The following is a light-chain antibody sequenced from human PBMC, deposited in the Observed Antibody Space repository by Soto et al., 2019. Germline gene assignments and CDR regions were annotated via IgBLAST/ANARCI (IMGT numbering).Light chain of an antibody. CDR2: AAS. J-gene: IGKJ4*01. Sequence: DIQMTQSPSSLSASVGDRVTITCRASQGISSYLAWYQQKPGKVPKVLIYAASTLQSGVPSRVSGSGSGTDFTLTISILQPEDAATYYCQKYNSAPLTFGGGTKVEIK. CDR3: QKYNSAPLT. CDR1: QGISSY. V-gene: IGKV1-27*01.